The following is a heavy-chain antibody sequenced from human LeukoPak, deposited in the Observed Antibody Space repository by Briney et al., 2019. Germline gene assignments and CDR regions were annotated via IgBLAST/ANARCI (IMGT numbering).Heavy chain of an antibody. D-gene: IGHD6-19*01. V-gene: IGHV4-59*01. CDR1: GGSITSYD. CDR3: TRPYSSGWYGTFSI. J-gene: IGHJ3*02. CDR2: VFHSGST. Sequence: PSETLSLTCTVSGGSITSYDWSWIRQPPGKGLEWIGHVFHSGSTNYNPSLKSRVTISVDTSKNQFSLKPSSVTAADTAVYYCTRPYSSGWYGTFSIWGQGTMVTVSS.